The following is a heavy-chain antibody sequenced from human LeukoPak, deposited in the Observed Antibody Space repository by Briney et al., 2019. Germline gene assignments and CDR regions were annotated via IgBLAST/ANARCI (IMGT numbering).Heavy chain of an antibody. J-gene: IGHJ4*02. CDR2: ISGSGGST. D-gene: IGHD5-24*01. Sequence: PGGSLRLPCAASGFTFSSYAMSWVRQAPGKGLEWVSAISGSGGSTYYADSVKGRFTISRDNAKNTLYLQMNSLRAEDTAVYYCARDRGYNQYDCWGQGALVTVSS. CDR1: GFTFSSYA. V-gene: IGHV3-23*01. CDR3: ARDRGYNQYDC.